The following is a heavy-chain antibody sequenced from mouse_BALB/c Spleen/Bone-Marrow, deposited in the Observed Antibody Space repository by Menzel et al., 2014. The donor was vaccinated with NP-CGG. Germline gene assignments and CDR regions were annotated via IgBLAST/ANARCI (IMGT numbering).Heavy chain of an antibody. J-gene: IGHJ4*01. CDR1: GFTFSNYW. CDR3: SRENSLLRLRAMDY. V-gene: IGHV6-6*02. CDR2: IRLKSNNYAT. D-gene: IGHD1-2*01. Sequence: DVKLVESGGGLVQPGGSTKLSCVASGFTFSNYWMNWVRQSPEKGLEWVAEIRLKSNNYATLYAESVKGRFTLSRDDSKSSVYLQMNNLRAEDTGIYYCSRENSLLRLRAMDYWGQGTSVTVSS.